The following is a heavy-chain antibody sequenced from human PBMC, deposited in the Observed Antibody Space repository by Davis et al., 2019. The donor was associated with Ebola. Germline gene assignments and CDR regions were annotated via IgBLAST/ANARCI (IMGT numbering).Heavy chain of an antibody. Sequence: ASVKVSCKASGYTFTSYDSKCVLQATGQWLEWMGWMNPNSGNTGYAQKFQGRVTVTRNTSISTAYMELSSLRSEDTAVYYCARGGTNWFDPWGQGTLVTVSS. CDR2: MNPNSGNT. CDR1: GYTFTSYD. CDR3: ARGGTNWFDP. V-gene: IGHV1-8*01. J-gene: IGHJ5*02.